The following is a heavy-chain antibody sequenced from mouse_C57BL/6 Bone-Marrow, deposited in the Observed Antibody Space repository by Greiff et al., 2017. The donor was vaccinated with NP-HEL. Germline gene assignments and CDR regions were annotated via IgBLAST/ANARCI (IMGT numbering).Heavy chain of an antibody. V-gene: IGHV1-59*01. J-gene: IGHJ2*01. Sequence: LHPPFSSLVLPFPSVPLSFPASGYPFPRSWMPWVKPRPGQGLEWIGVIDPSDSYTYYHQKFKGKATLTVYTSASTAYMQLSSLSSEDSSVYYCARRAYYSNPYFDYWGQGTTLTVSS. CDR3: ARRAYYSNPYFDY. CDR2: IDPSDSYT. D-gene: IGHD2-5*01. CDR1: GYPFPRSW.